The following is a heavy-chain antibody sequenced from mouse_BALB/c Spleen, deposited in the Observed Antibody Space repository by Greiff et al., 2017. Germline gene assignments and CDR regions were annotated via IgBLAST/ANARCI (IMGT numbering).Heavy chain of an antibody. J-gene: IGHJ2*01. CDR1: GFNIKDTY. V-gene: IGHV14-3*02. CDR2: IDPANGNT. Sequence: VQLQQSGAELVKPGASVKLSCTASGFNIKDTYMHWVKQRPEQGLEWIGRIDPANGNTKYDPKFQGKATITADTSSNTAYLQLNILTSEYTAVYYCATTIVATPFDYCGQGTTLTVSS. D-gene: IGHD2-5*01. CDR3: ATTIVATPFDY.